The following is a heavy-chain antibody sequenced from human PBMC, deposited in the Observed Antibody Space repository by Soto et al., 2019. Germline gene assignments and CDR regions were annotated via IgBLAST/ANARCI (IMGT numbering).Heavy chain of an antibody. CDR2: ISSDGSST. CDR3: AKRQQLVRYYYGLDV. J-gene: IGHJ6*02. CDR1: GFTFSSYW. Sequence: GVLRLSCAASGFTFSSYWMHWVRQAPGKGLVWVSRISSDGSSTSYADSVKGRFTISRDNSRNTLYLQMNSLRADDTAVYYCAKRQQLVRYYYGLDVWGQGTTVTVSS. D-gene: IGHD6-13*01. V-gene: IGHV3-74*01.